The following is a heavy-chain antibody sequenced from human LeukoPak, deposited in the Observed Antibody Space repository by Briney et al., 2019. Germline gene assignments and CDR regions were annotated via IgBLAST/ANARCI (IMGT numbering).Heavy chain of an antibody. V-gene: IGHV1-69*13. CDR3: ARLLVGYDFPLDY. CDR1: GGTFSSYA. CDR2: IIPIFGTA. D-gene: IGHD5-12*01. J-gene: IGHJ4*02. Sequence: SVKVSCKASGGTFSSYAISWVRQAPGQGLEWMGGIIPIFGTANYAQKFQGRVTITADESTSTAYMELSSLRSEDTAVYHCARLLVGYDFPLDYWGQGTLVTVSS.